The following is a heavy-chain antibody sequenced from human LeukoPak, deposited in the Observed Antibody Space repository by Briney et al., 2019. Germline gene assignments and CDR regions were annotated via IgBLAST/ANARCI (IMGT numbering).Heavy chain of an antibody. D-gene: IGHD2-2*01. V-gene: IGHV1-69*01. CDR1: GVTFSRLV. CDR3: AREGAYCSSTSCHIQNWFDS. Sequence: SVKLSCKASGVTFSRLVVNWVRQAPGQGLEWMGQIIPYFGTSNYAQNFQSRVTLTADEATNTAYMELSSLRSEDTAVYYCAREGAYCSSTSCHIQNWFDSWGQGTLVTVSS. J-gene: IGHJ5*01. CDR2: IIPYFGTS.